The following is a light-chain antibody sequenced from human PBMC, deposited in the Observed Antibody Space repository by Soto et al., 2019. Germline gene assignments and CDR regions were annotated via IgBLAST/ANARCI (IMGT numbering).Light chain of an antibody. CDR1: SSDVGGHNS. V-gene: IGLV2-14*01. J-gene: IGLJ3*02. CDR2: EVT. CDR3: ISYTSSYTWV. Sequence: QSALTQPASVSGSPGQSITISCTGTSSDVGGHNSVSWFQQHPGKAPKLMIYEVTNRPSGVSARFSASKSGNTASLTISGLQAEDEADYYCISYTSSYTWVFGGGTKLTVL.